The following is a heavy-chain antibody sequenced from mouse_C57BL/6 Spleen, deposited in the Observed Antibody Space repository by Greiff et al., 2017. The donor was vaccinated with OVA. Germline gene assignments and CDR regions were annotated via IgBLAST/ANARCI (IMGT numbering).Heavy chain of an antibody. J-gene: IGHJ4*01. CDR1: GYTFTSYW. Sequence: QVQLQQPGAELVRPGTSVKLSCKASGYTFTSYWMHWVKQRPGQGLEWIGVIDPSDSYTNYNQKFKGKATLTVDTSSSTAYMQLSSLTSEDAAVYYCARPVTTVVEDYAMDDWGKGTSVTVSS. CDR2: IDPSDSYT. V-gene: IGHV1-59*01. CDR3: ARPVTTVVEDYAMDD. D-gene: IGHD1-1*01.